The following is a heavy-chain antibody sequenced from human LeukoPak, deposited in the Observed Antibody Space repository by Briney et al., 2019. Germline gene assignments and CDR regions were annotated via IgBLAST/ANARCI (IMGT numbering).Heavy chain of an antibody. CDR1: GGSISSSNW. CDR3: ARDGVVRGPNYYYGMDV. Sequence: SETLSLTCAVSGGSISSSNWWSWVRQPPGKGLEWIGEIYHSGSTNYNPSLKSRVTISVDKSKNQFSLKLSSATAADTAVYYCARDGVVRGPNYYYGMDVWGKGTTVTVSS. CDR2: IYHSGST. V-gene: IGHV4-4*02. J-gene: IGHJ6*04. D-gene: IGHD3-10*01.